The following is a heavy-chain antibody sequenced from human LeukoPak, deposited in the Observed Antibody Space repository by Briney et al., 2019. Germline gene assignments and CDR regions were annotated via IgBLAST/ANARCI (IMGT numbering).Heavy chain of an antibody. CDR2: ISYIGST. CDR3: ARDVVTVTKGFDI. D-gene: IGHD4-17*01. CDR1: TDSFSSHY. J-gene: IGHJ3*02. Sequence: SETMSLTCAVSTDSFSSHYWTWIRQPPRKGLEWIGYISYIGSTNYNPSLKSRVTISIDTSKNQFSLTLNSVTAADTAVYYCARDVVTVTKGFDIWGQGTMVSVSS. V-gene: IGHV4-59*11.